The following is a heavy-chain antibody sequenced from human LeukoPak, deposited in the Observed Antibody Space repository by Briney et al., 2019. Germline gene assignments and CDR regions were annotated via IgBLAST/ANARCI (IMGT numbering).Heavy chain of an antibody. Sequence: GGSLRLSCAASGFTFSNYGMHWVRQAPGKGLEWVAILSYDGSNTYYADSVKGRFTISRDNSKNTLYLQMNSLRAEDAAVYYCARAPYDFWSGYPTGYFDYWGQGTLVTVSS. V-gene: IGHV3-30*03. CDR1: GFTFSNYG. CDR2: LSYDGSNT. D-gene: IGHD3-3*01. CDR3: ARAPYDFWSGYPTGYFDY. J-gene: IGHJ4*02.